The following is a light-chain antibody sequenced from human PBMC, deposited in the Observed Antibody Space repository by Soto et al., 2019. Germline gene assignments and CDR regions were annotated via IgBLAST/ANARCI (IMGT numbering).Light chain of an antibody. Sequence: EIVLTQSPGTLSLSPGERATLSCRASQSVSRIYLAWYQQKPGQAPRLLIYRASSRATGIPDRFSGSGSGTDFTLTISRLEPEDGAVDYCQQDGGSPPYTFGQGTKLEIK. V-gene: IGKV3-20*01. CDR1: QSVSRIY. CDR3: QQDGGSPPYT. J-gene: IGKJ2*01. CDR2: RAS.